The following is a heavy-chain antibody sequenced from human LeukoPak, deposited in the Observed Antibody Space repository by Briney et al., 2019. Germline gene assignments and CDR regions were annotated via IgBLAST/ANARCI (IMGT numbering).Heavy chain of an antibody. CDR1: GYTFTSYG. D-gene: IGHD3-10*01. Sequence: AASVKVSCKASGYTFTSYGISWVRQAPGQGLEWMGWISAYNGNTNYAQKPQGRVTMTTDTSTSTAYMELRSLRSDDTAVYYCASDLWFGERGYFDYWGQGTLVTVSS. CDR2: ISAYNGNT. J-gene: IGHJ4*02. V-gene: IGHV1-18*01. CDR3: ASDLWFGERGYFDY.